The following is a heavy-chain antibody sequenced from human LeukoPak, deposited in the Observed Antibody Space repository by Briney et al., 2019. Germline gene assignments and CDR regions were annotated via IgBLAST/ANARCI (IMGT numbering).Heavy chain of an antibody. CDR3: ARVPYSSGWYGLDY. J-gene: IGHJ4*02. Sequence: SESLSLTCTVSVDSISSHDWSWIRQPPWKGLEWLEYIYYSGSTNYNPSLKSRVTISVDTSKNQFSLKLSSVTAADTAVYYCARVPYSSGWYGLDYWGQGTLVTVSS. CDR2: IYYSGST. CDR1: VDSISSHD. V-gene: IGHV4-59*11. D-gene: IGHD6-19*01.